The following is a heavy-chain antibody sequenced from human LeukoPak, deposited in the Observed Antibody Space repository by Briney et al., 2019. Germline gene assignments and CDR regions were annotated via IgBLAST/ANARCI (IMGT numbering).Heavy chain of an antibody. D-gene: IGHD2-2*01. CDR3: ARGYCSSTSCYGWFDP. CDR2: IIPILGIA. J-gene: IGHJ5*02. Sequence: GASVKVSCKASGGTFSSYAISWVRQAPGQGLEWMGRIIPILGIANYAQKFQGRVTITADKSTSTAYMELGSLRSEDTAVYYCARGYCSSTSCYGWFDPWGQGTLVTVSS. V-gene: IGHV1-69*04. CDR1: GGTFSSYA.